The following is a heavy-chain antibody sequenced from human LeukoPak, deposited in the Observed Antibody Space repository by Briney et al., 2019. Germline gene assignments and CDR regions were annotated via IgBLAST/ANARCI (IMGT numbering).Heavy chain of an antibody. V-gene: IGHV4-34*01. CDR3: ARHDRRGVYNFDY. CDR2: INHSGST. Sequence: SETLSLTCAVYGGSFSGYYWSWIRQPPGKGLEWIGEINHSGSTNHNPSLKSRVTISVDTSKNQFSLKLSSVTAADTAVYYCARHDRRGVYNFDYWGQGTLVTVSS. D-gene: IGHD3-22*01. J-gene: IGHJ4*02. CDR1: GGSFSGYY.